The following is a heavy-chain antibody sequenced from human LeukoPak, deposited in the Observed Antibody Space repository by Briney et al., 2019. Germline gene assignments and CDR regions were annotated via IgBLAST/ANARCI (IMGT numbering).Heavy chain of an antibody. CDR2: INHSGST. D-gene: IGHD6-19*01. CDR1: GGSFSGYY. J-gene: IGHJ6*02. Sequence: SETLSLTCAVYGGSFSGYYWSWIRQPPGKGLEWIGEINHSGSTNYNPSLKCRVTISVDTSKNQFSLKLSSVTAADTAVYYCARGRSSGWTSNYYYYYGMDVWGQGTTVTVSS. V-gene: IGHV4-34*01. CDR3: ARGRSSGWTSNYYYYYGMDV.